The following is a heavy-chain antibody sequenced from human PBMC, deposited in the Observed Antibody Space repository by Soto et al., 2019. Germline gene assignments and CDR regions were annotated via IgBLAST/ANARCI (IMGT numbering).Heavy chain of an antibody. D-gene: IGHD3-16*01. CDR1: GFTFSSYW. J-gene: IGHJ3*02. CDR3: MRIACGGVKSGAFDI. Sequence: GGSLRLSCAASGFTFSSYWMHWVRQVPGKGLVWVSRIETDGSSTSYADSVKGRFTISRDNAKNKLYLQMNSLRAEDTAVYYCMRIACGGVKSGAFDIWGQGTTVTVSS. V-gene: IGHV3-74*01. CDR2: IETDGSST.